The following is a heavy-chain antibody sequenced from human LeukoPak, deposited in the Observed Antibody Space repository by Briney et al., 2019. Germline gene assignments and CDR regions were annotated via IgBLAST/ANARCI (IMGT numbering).Heavy chain of an antibody. D-gene: IGHD3-3*01. CDR1: GFTFDEYA. V-gene: IGHV3-9*03. J-gene: IGHJ4*02. Sequence: GGSLRLSCAASGFTFDEYAMHWVRQAPGKGLGWVSGISWDSGSIGYADSVKGRFTISRDNAKNSLYLQMNSLRAEDMALYYCAKDKDFWSGYLTDWGQGTLVTVSS. CDR2: ISWDSGSI. CDR3: AKDKDFWSGYLTD.